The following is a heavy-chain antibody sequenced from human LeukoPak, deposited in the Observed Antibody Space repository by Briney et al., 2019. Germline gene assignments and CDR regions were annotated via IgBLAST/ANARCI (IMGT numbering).Heavy chain of an antibody. D-gene: IGHD5-24*01. Sequence: SETLSLTCTVSGGSISSYYWSWIRQPAGKGLEWIGRIYTSGSTNYNPSLKSRVTISVDTSKNQFSLKLSSVTAADTAVYYCARGLSPVRWSYYYYYMDVWGRGTTVTISS. CDR2: IYTSGST. V-gene: IGHV4-4*07. J-gene: IGHJ6*03. CDR3: ARGLSPVRWSYYYYYMDV. CDR1: GGSISSYY.